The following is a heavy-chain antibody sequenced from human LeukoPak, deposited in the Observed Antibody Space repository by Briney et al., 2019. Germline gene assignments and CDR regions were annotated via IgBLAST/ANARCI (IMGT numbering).Heavy chain of an antibody. CDR2: IYHSGIT. CDR1: GGSITSHF. D-gene: IGHD1-26*01. V-gene: IGHV4-59*11. CDR3: ARDGYSGSSLFDS. J-gene: IGHJ4*02. Sequence: SETLSLTCTVSGGSITSHFWSWIRQPPGKGLEWIGYIYHSGITNYNPSLKSRVTISVDTFKNQFSLELNSVTAADTAVYYCARDGYSGSSLFDSWGQGTLVTVSS.